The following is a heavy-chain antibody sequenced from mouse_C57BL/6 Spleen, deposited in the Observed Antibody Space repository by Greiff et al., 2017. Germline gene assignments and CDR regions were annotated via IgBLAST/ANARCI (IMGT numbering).Heavy chain of an antibody. CDR3: ARGGVYDGYSSWFAY. CDR2: IYPGDGDT. J-gene: IGHJ3*01. Sequence: QVQLQQSGPELVKPGASVKISCKASGYAFSSSWMNWVKQRPGKGLEWIGRIYPGDGDTNYNGKFNGKATLTADKSSSTAYMQLSSLTSEDSAVYFCARGGVYDGYSSWFAYWGQGTLVTVSA. D-gene: IGHD2-3*01. V-gene: IGHV1-82*01. CDR1: GYAFSSSW.